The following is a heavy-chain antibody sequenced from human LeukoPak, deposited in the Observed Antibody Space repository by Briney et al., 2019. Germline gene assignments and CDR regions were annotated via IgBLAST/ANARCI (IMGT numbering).Heavy chain of an antibody. D-gene: IGHD4-17*01. Sequence: GWSLRLSCAASAFTFSSYWMTWVRQAPGKGLEWVATINRDESEKYCVDSVKGRFTISRDNAKNTLYLQMNNQRVEHTVVNYGVKTTVTVGGSIFDSWGQGTLVTVSS. CDR3: VKTTVTVGGSIFDS. CDR2: INRDESEK. J-gene: IGHJ5*01. CDR1: AFTFSSYW. V-gene: IGHV3-7*01.